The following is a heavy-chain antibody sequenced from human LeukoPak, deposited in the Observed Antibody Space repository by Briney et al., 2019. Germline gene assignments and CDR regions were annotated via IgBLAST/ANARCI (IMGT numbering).Heavy chain of an antibody. V-gene: IGHV3-11*01. CDR2: ISSSGSTI. CDR3: ARCGYSGYDDAFDI. CDR1: GFTFSDYY. Sequence: GGSLRLSCAASGFTFSDYYMSWIRQAPGKGLEWVSYISSSGSTIYYADSVKGRFTISRDNAKNSLYLQMNSLRAEDTAVYYCARCGYSGYDDAFDIWGQGTTVTVSS. J-gene: IGHJ3*02. D-gene: IGHD5-12*01.